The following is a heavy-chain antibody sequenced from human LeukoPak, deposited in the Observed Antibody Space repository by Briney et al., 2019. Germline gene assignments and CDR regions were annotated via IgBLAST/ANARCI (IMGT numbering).Heavy chain of an antibody. CDR1: GGSFSGYY. Sequence: KPSETLSLTCAVYGGSFSGYYWSWIRQPPGKGPEWIGEINHSGSTNYNPSLKSRVTISVDTSKNQFSLKLSSVTAADTAVYYCARGRIAVAGAYGYWGQGTLVTVSS. V-gene: IGHV4-34*01. J-gene: IGHJ4*02. CDR3: ARGRIAVAGAYGY. CDR2: INHSGST. D-gene: IGHD6-19*01.